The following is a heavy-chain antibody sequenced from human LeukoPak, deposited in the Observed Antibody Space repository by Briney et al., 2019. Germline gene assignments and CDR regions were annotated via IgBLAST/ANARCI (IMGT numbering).Heavy chain of an antibody. CDR2: IYHSGST. D-gene: IGHD2-21*02. J-gene: IGHJ4*02. CDR3: AREAGYCGGDCYTFDY. V-gene: IGHV4-38-2*02. CDR1: GYSISSGYY. Sequence: SETLSLTCTVSGYSISSGYYWGWIRQPPGKGLEWIGSIYHSGSTYYNPSLKSRVTISVDTSKNQFSLKLSSVTAADTAVYYCAREAGYCGGDCYTFDYWGQGTLVTVSS.